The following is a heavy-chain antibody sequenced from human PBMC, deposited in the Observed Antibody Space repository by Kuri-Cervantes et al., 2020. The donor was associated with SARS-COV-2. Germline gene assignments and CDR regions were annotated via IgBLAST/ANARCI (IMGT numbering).Heavy chain of an antibody. D-gene: IGHD1-26*01. CDR1: GFTFSSYA. CDR2: ISGSGGST. V-gene: IGHV3-23*01. CDR3: AKSGSYYFGY. J-gene: IGHJ4*02. Sequence: LSLTCAASGFTFSSYAMSWVRQAPGKGLEWVSAISGSGGSTYYADSVKGRFTISRDNSKNTLYLQMNSLRAEDTAVYYCAKSGSYYFGYWGQGTRVTGAS.